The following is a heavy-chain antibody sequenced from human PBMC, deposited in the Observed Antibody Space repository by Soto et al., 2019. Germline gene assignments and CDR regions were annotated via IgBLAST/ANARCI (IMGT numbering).Heavy chain of an antibody. Sequence: GESLKISCKGSGYSFTSYWISWVRQMPGKGLEWMGRIDPSDSYTNYSPSFQGHVTISADKSISTAYLQWSSLKASDTAMYYCARQGGTTSTGYYYYGMDAWGQGTTVTVSS. D-gene: IGHD3-16*01. CDR2: IDPSDSYT. CDR3: ARQGGTTSTGYYYYGMDA. V-gene: IGHV5-10-1*01. J-gene: IGHJ6*02. CDR1: GYSFTSYW.